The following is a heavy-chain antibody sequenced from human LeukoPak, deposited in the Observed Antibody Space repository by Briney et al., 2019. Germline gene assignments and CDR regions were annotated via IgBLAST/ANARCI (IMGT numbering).Heavy chain of an antibody. V-gene: IGHV3-7*03. J-gene: IGHJ6*03. CDR1: GFIVSSNY. CDR3: AKLKESYFYMDV. D-gene: IGHD3-10*01. Sequence: PGGSLRLSCVASGFIVSSNYMSWVRQAPGKGLEWVANIKQDGSQTYHADSGKGRFTISRDNAENSLYLQMNSLRVEDTAVYHCAKLKESYFYMDVWGKGTTVSISS. CDR2: IKQDGSQT.